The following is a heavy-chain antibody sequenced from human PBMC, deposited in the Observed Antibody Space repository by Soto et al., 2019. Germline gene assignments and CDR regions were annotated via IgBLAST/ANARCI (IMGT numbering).Heavy chain of an antibody. CDR1: GGSISSGGYY. CDR3: ATYGSGSDKPTTFDY. V-gene: IGHV4-31*03. D-gene: IGHD3-10*01. CDR2: IYYSGST. Sequence: QVQLQESGPGLVKPSQTLSLTCTVSGGSISSGGYYWSWIRQHPGKGLGWIGYIYYSGSTYYNPATKSRVTISVDPSKNQFALKLSSVTAADTAVYYCATYGSGSDKPTTFDYWGQGTLVTVSS. J-gene: IGHJ4*02.